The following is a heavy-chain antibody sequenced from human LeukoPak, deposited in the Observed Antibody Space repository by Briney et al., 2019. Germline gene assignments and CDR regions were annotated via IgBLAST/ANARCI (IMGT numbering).Heavy chain of an antibody. CDR1: GYSFTSYW. CDR3: ARGVDTAMVTFDY. Sequence: GESLKISCKGSGYSFTSYWIGWVRQMPGKGLEWMGIIYPGDSDTRSSPSFQGQVTISADKSISTAYLQWSSLKASDTAMYYCARGVDTAMVTFDYWGQGTLVTVSS. V-gene: IGHV5-51*01. J-gene: IGHJ4*02. D-gene: IGHD5-18*01. CDR2: IYPGDSDT.